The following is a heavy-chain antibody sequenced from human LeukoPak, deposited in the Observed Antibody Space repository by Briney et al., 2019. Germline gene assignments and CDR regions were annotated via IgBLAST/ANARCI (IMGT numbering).Heavy chain of an antibody. Sequence: GSLRLSCTASGFSFSDYSMNRVRQAPGKGLEWVSSISRRSRHVYYAGSVKGRFTISRDNAWNSLYLQMNSLRAEDMAVYFCVRDLLGSGSTTAYLHHWGQGTLVTVSS. CDR3: VRDLLGSGSTTAYLHH. V-gene: IGHV3-21*01. CDR1: GFSFSDYS. CDR2: ISRRSRHV. J-gene: IGHJ1*01. D-gene: IGHD1-1*01.